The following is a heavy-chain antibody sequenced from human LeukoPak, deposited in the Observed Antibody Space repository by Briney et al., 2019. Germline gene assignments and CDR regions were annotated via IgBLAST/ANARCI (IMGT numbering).Heavy chain of an antibody. V-gene: IGHV1-69*04. CDR2: IIPILGIA. J-gene: IGHJ4*02. D-gene: IGHD6-13*01. CDR1: GGTFSSYA. Sequence: GASVKVSCKASGGTFSSYAISWVRQAPGQGLEWMGRIIPILGIANYAQKFQGRVTITADKSTSTAYMELSSLRSEDTAVYYCARSPRSLYYFDYWGQGTLVTVSS. CDR3: ARSPRSLYYFDY.